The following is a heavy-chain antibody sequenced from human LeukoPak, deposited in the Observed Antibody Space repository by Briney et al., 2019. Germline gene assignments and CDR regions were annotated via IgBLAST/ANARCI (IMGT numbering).Heavy chain of an antibody. CDR2: ISYDGSNK. D-gene: IGHD6-19*01. V-gene: IGHV3-30*04. CDR1: GFTFSIYA. J-gene: IGHJ4*02. CDR3: ARSIAVAGTLLPLDY. Sequence: PGRSLRLSCAASGFTFSIYAMHWVRQAPGKGLEWVAVISYDGSNKYYADSVKGRFTISRDNSKNTLYLQMNSLRAGDTAVYYCARSIAVAGTLLPLDYWGQGTLVTVSS.